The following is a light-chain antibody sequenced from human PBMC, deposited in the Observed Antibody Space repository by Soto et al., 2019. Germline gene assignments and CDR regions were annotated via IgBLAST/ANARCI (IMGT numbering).Light chain of an antibody. J-gene: IGKJ1*01. CDR1: QSISSY. CDR2: AAS. V-gene: IGKV1-39*01. CDR3: QQSSSTPPWT. Sequence: DIQMTQSPSSLSASVGDRVTITCRASQSISSYLNWYQQKPGKAPKLLIYAASSLQSGVPSRFSGSGSGTDFTFTISSLQPEDFATYYCQQSSSTPPWTFGQGTKVEIK.